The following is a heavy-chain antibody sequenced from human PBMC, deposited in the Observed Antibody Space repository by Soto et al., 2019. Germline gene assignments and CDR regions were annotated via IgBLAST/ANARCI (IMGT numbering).Heavy chain of an antibody. CDR1: GGTVASSHW. J-gene: IGHJ5*02. CDR3: AREIVTAGGNNYFDP. Sequence: TSETLSLTCGVSGGTVASSHWWSWVRESPGRGLEWIANVYHTGDTNFNPSLQSRVTFSVDKSNNQFSLRLTSVTAADTAVYFCAREIVTAGGNNYFDPWGPGTLVTVSS. CDR2: VYHTGDT. D-gene: IGHD2-21*02. V-gene: IGHV4-4*02.